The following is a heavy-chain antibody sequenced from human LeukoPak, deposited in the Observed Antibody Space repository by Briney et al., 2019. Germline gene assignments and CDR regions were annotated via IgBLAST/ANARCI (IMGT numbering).Heavy chain of an antibody. D-gene: IGHD5-18*01. Sequence: GGSLRLSCAASGFTFSSYWMHWVRQAPGKGLVWVSRINSDGSSTSYADSVKGRFTISRDNAKNTLYLQMNSLRAEDTAVYYCARDPQYSYGPYYYYYMDAWGKGTTVTVSS. V-gene: IGHV3-74*01. CDR2: INSDGSST. CDR1: GFTFSSYW. J-gene: IGHJ6*03. CDR3: ARDPQYSYGPYYYYYMDA.